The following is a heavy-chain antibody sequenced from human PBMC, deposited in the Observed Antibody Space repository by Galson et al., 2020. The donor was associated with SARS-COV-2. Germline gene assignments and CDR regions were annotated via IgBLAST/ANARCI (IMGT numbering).Heavy chain of an antibody. D-gene: IGHD3-10*02. CDR2: IDWDDDK. CDR3: ARLTPGWGYVGAGAFAS. CDR1: GFSLSTSQMR. V-gene: IGHV2-70*04. Sequence: SGPTLVKPTQTLTLTCTVSGFSLSTSQMRVSWIRQPPGKALEWLARIDWDDDKFYSTSLKTRLTIPKDTSKNQVVLTMTNMDPVDTATYYCARLTPGWGYVGAGAFASGGQGAPVTVSS. J-gene: IGHJ4*02.